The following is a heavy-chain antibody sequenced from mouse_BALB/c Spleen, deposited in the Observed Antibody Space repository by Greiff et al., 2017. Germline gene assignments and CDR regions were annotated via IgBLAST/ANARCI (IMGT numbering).Heavy chain of an antibody. D-gene: IGHD2-4*01. CDR1: GFTFTDYY. Sequence: EVMLVESGGGLVQPGGSLRLSCATSGFTFTDYYMSWVRQPPGKALEWLGFIRNKANGYTTEYSASVKGRFTISRDNSQSILYLQMNTLRAEDSATYYCARDILYYDYFHAMDYWGQGTSVTVSS. CDR3: ARDILYYDYFHAMDY. J-gene: IGHJ4*01. CDR2: IRNKANGYTT. V-gene: IGHV7-3*02.